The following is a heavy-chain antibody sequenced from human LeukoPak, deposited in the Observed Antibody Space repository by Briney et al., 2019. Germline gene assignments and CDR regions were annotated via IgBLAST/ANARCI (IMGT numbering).Heavy chain of an antibody. CDR2: MNPNSGNT. Sequence: ASVKVSCKASGYTFTSYDINWVRQATGQGLEWMGWMNPNSGNTGYAQKFQGRVTITRNTSISTAYMELSSLRSEDTAVYYCARARYCSSTSCRYYFDYWGQGTLVTVSS. CDR1: GYTFTSYD. CDR3: ARARYCSSTSCRYYFDY. V-gene: IGHV1-8*03. D-gene: IGHD2-2*01. J-gene: IGHJ4*02.